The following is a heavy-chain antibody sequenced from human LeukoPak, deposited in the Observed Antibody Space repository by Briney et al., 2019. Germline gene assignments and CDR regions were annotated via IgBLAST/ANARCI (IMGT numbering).Heavy chain of an antibody. CDR2: IYTSGRT. D-gene: IGHD1-26*01. CDR3: ATTIRGATDY. Sequence: PSETLSLTCTVSGGSISRYYWSWLRQPAGKGLEWIGRIYTSGRTNYNPSLNSRVTMSVDTSKNQFSLKLSSVTAADTAVYYCATTIRGATDYWGQGTLVAVSS. V-gene: IGHV4-4*07. J-gene: IGHJ4*02. CDR1: GGSISRYY.